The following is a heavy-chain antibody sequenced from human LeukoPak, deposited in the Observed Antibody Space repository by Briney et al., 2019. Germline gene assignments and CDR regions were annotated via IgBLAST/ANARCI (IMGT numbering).Heavy chain of an antibody. CDR3: AFSSYYLHGNYYYMDL. CDR2: ISGYNGNT. V-gene: IGHV1-18*01. CDR1: GYTFTSYG. Sequence: GASVKVSCKASGYTFTSYGISWVRQAPGQGLEWMGWISGYNGNTNYAQNLQGRVTMTTDTSTSTVYMEMRSLRSDDTAVYYCAFSSYYLHGNYYYMDLWGKGTTVTVSS. D-gene: IGHD1-26*01. J-gene: IGHJ6*03.